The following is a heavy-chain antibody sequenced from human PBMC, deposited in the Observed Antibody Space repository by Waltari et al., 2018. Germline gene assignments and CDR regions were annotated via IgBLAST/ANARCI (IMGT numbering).Heavy chain of an antibody. J-gene: IGHJ6*03. CDR2: IIPRFGTP. CDR1: GGTFSGYA. CDR3: AREGGPLLYYYMDV. D-gene: IGHD1-26*01. V-gene: IGHV1-69*12. Sequence: QVQLVQSGAEVKKPGSSVKVSCKAPGGTFSGYAISWVRQAPGQGLEWMGGIIPRFGTPKYAQKFQGRLTITADESATTAYMDLSSLRSEDTAVYYCAREGGPLLYYYMDVWGTGTTVIVSS.